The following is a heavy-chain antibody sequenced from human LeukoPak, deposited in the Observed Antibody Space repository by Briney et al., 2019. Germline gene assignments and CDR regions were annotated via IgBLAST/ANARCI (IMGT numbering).Heavy chain of an antibody. V-gene: IGHV4-39*07. D-gene: IGHD3-22*01. J-gene: IGHJ6*03. Sequence: PSETLSLTCTESGDSISSSSYYWGWILQPPGKVLEWIGSIYYNGSTYYNPSLESRVTISVDTSKNQFSLKLSSVTAADTAVYYCARAHAESPHYYDSSGHHYYYYYYMDVWGKGTTVTVSS. CDR2: IYYNGST. CDR3: ARAHAESPHYYDSSGHHYYYYYYMDV. CDR1: GDSISSSSYY.